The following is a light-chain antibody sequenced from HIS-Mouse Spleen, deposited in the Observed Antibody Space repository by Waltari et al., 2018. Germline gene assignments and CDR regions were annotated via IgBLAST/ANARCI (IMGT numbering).Light chain of an antibody. J-gene: IGKJ4*01. CDR1: QSVSSSY. CDR3: QQYGSSPPALT. V-gene: IGKV3-20*01. Sequence: EILLTQSPGTPSLSPGDSATLSCRASQSVSSSYLAWYQQKPGQAPRLLIYGASSRATGIPDRFSGSGSGTDFTLTISRLEPEDFAVYYCQQYGSSPPALTFGGGTKVEIK. CDR2: GAS.